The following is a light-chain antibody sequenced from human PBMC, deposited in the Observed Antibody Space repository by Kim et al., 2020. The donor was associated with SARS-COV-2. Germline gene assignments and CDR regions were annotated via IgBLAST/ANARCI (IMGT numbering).Light chain of an antibody. CDR2: DDS. CDR1: GIGSKR. J-gene: IGLJ2*01. V-gene: IGLV3-21*03. Sequence: PGKTARVSCGGNGIGSKRVHWYQQRSGQAPVLVIYDDSDRPSGIPERFSGSNSGNTATLTISRVEAGDEADYYCQVWDSSSDHRVVFGGGTQLTVL. CDR3: QVWDSSSDHRVV.